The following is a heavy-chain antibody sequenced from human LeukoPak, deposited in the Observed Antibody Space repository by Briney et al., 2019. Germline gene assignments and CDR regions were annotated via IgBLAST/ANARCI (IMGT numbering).Heavy chain of an antibody. J-gene: IGHJ6*03. D-gene: IGHD2-15*01. V-gene: IGHV4-34*01. CDR2: INHSGST. CDR3: ARVTCSGVSCYHYYYYMDV. CDR1: GGSFSGYY. Sequence: SETLSLTCAVCGGSFSGYYWSWIRQPPGKGLEWIGEINHSGSTNYNPSLKSRVTISVDTSKNHFSLKLRSVTAADTAVYYCARVTCSGVSCYHYYYYMDVWGTGTTVTVSS.